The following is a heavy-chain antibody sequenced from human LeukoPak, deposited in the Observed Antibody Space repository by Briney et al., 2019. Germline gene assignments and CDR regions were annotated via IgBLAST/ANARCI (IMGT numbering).Heavy chain of an antibody. CDR1: GYTFTTYY. D-gene: IGHD3-10*01. V-gene: IGHV1-18*04. J-gene: IGHJ4*02. CDR2: ISAFNGNT. Sequence: ASVKVSCKASGYTFTTYYMHCVRQAPGQGLEWMGWISAFNGNTKYAQKLQGRVTMTTDTSTSTAYMELRSLRSDDTAVYYCARVADYGSGSHLFDYWGQGTLVAVSS. CDR3: ARVADYGSGSHLFDY.